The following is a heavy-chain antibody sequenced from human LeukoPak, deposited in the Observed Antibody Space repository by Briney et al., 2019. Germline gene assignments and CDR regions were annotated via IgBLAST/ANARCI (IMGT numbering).Heavy chain of an antibody. CDR2: IDPSDSYT. V-gene: IGHV5-10-1*01. Sequence: GESLKISCPGSGYSFTSYWINWVRQMPGKGLEWMGRIDPSDSYTNYSPSFQGHVTISADRSISTAYLQWSSLKASDTAMYYCARRSGDYDGFDYWGQGTLVAVSS. CDR1: GYSFTSYW. D-gene: IGHD3-22*01. J-gene: IGHJ4*02. CDR3: ARRSGDYDGFDY.